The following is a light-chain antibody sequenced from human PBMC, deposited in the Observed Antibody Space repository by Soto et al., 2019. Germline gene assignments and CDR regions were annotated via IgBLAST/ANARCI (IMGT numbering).Light chain of an antibody. CDR1: QDVYTF. V-gene: IGKV1-27*01. J-gene: IGKJ1*01. CDR3: QHYNKAPLT. Sequence: VQMTQSPSSLSASVGDRVTITCRASQDVYTFLAWYRQRPGRAPELLIYDASTLQAGVPSRFSGDGFGTHFILTISSLQPEDVATYYCQHYNKAPLTFGQVTK. CDR2: DAS.